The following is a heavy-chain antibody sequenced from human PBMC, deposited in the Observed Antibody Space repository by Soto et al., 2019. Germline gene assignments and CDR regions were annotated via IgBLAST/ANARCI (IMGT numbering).Heavy chain of an antibody. CDR3: ARVGYRGRWFDP. J-gene: IGHJ5*02. Sequence: SETLSLTCTVSGGSISSGDCYWSWIPQPPGKGLEWIWYIYYSGSTYYNPSLKSRVTISVDTSKNQFSRKLSSVTAADTAVYYCARVGYRGRWFDPWGQGTLVTVSS. V-gene: IGHV4-30-4*01. CDR2: IYYSGST. D-gene: IGHD5-12*01. CDR1: GGSISSGDCY.